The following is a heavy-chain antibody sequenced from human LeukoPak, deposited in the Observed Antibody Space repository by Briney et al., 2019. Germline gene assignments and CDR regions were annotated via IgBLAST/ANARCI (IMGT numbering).Heavy chain of an antibody. V-gene: IGHV3-30*03. CDR2: ISHEGSAK. Sequence: SGGSLRLSCAASGFSFGSYGIHWVRQAPGKGLEWVAVISHEGSAKYHADSVKGRFTVSRDNSKNMVYLQMDSLRAEDTAVYYCARRDKGPLLYPFDYWGQGTLVTVSS. CDR1: GFSFGSYG. J-gene: IGHJ4*02. CDR3: ARRDKGPLLYPFDY. D-gene: IGHD2-2*02.